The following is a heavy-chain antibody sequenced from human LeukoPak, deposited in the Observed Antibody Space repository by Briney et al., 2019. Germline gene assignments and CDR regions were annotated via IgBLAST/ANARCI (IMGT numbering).Heavy chain of an antibody. CDR3: IRDLGLSHAFGAFDV. D-gene: IGHD2/OR15-2a*01. J-gene: IGHJ3*01. CDR2: IGKGGDT. V-gene: IGHV3-13*01. CDR1: GFTFSFYD. Sequence: PGGSLRLSCAASGFTFSFYDMHWVRQATGKSLEWVPGIGKGGDTYYPESVKGRFTLSRDTGKNSLYLQMNSLSAEDTAVYYCIRDLGLSHAFGAFDVWGQGTLVTVSS.